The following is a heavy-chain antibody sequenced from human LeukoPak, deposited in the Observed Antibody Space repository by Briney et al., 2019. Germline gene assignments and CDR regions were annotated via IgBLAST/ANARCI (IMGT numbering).Heavy chain of an antibody. CDR3: ARAEYYFDY. CDR2: IYYSGST. Sequence: PSETLSLTCTVSGGSISSYYWSWIRQPPGKGLEWIGYIYYSGSTNYNPSLKSRVTISVDTSKNQFSLKLSSVTAADTAVYYCARAEYYFDYWGQGTLVTVSS. V-gene: IGHV4-59*01. CDR1: GGSISSYY. J-gene: IGHJ4*02.